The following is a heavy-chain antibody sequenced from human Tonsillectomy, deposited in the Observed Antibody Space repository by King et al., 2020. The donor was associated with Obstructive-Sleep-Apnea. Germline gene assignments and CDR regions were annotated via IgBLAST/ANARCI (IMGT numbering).Heavy chain of an antibody. CDR1: SYSISSGYY. CDR2: IYRSGDT. J-gene: IGHJ4*02. Sequence: VQLQESGPGLVKPSETLSLTCTVSSYSISSGYYWGWIRQSPGKGLEWLASIYRSGDTYYTPSLKSRITISVDTSKNQFSLRLSSVTAADTAVYYCARARQQLLPDFDYWGQGTLVTVSS. CDR3: ARARQQLLPDFDY. V-gene: IGHV4-38-2*02. D-gene: IGHD6-13*01.